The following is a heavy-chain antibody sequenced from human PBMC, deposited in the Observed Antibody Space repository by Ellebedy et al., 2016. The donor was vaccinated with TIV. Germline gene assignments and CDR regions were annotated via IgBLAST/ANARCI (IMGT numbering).Heavy chain of an antibody. D-gene: IGHD1-26*01. CDR1: GFTFSDHY. V-gene: IGHV3-72*01. CDR2: SKNKVNSYSA. Sequence: GESLKISXAASGFTFSDHYMDWVRQAPGKGLEWVGRSKNKVNSYSAHYAASVKDRFTISRDDSKDFLYLQMNSLKTEDTAVHYCARDKYGSYDYWGQGTLVTVSS. J-gene: IGHJ4*02. CDR3: ARDKYGSYDY.